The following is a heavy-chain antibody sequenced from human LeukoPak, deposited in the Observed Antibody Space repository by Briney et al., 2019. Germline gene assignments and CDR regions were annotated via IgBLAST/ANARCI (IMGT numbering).Heavy chain of an antibody. V-gene: IGHV4-59*01. CDR3: ARGGKAVKGWFDP. J-gene: IGHJ5*02. CDR2: IYYSGST. CDR1: GGSISSYY. Sequence: SETLSLTCTVSGGSISSYYWSWIRQPPGKGLEWIGYIYYSGSTNYNPSLKSRVTISVDTSKNQFSPKLSSVTAADTAVYYCARGGKAVKGWFDPWGQGTLVTVSS. D-gene: IGHD6-19*01.